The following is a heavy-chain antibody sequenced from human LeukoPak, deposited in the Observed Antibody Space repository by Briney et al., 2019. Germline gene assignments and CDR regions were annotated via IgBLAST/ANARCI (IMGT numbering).Heavy chain of an antibody. Sequence: AGGSLRLSCAASGFTFNSYWMHWVRQAPGKGLVWVSRINSDGSRAHYADSVRGRFTISRDNAKNTLYLQMNSLRAEDSAVYSCVRDPRTHSQDWYFDLWAVAPWSLSPQ. J-gene: IGHJ2*01. D-gene: IGHD1-1*01. CDR2: INSDGSRA. V-gene: IGHV3-74*01. CDR1: GFTFNSYW. CDR3: VRDPRTHSQDWYFDL.